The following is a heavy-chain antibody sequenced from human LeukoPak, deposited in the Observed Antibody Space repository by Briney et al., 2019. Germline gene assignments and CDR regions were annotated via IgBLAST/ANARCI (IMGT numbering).Heavy chain of an antibody. CDR3: AKTDFESSGWYFDY. J-gene: IGHJ4*02. Sequence: PGGSLRLSCAASGFTFSSYGMHWVRQAPGKGLEWVAVISYDGSNKYYADSVKDRFTISRDNSKNTLYLQMNSLRAEDTAVYYCAKTDFESSGWYFDYWGQGTLVTVSS. CDR2: ISYDGSNK. D-gene: IGHD6-19*01. CDR1: GFTFSSYG. V-gene: IGHV3-30*18.